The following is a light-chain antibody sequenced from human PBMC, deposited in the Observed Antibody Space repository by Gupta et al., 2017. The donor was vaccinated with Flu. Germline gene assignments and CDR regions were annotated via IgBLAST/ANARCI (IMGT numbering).Light chain of an antibody. Sequence: DIVMTQSPPSIPVTPGAQAYIYCRSSKSTLHSIGNNYLDWYLQKPGQSPQLLIYWGSNRASGVPDRVSGSGSGTDFTLKISRVEAEDVGVYYCMQALQTPFTFGPGTKVEIK. CDR2: WGS. CDR1: KSTLHSIGNNY. V-gene: IGKV2-28*01. CDR3: MQALQTPFT. J-gene: IGKJ3*01.